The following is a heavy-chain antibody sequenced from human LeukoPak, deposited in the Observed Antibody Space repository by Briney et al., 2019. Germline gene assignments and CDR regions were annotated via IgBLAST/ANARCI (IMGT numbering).Heavy chain of an antibody. V-gene: IGHV3-23*01. CDR3: AKVTAWYSSSWYMAY. CDR2: IGSRGAT. D-gene: IGHD6-13*01. J-gene: IGHJ4*02. Sequence: PGGSLRLSCAASGFTFSSHAMSWVRQAPGKGLEWVSSIGSRGATFYADSVKGRFTISRDNSKNTMFLQMNSLRVEDTAVYFCAKVTAWYSSSWYMAYWGQGTLVTVSS. CDR1: GFTFSSHA.